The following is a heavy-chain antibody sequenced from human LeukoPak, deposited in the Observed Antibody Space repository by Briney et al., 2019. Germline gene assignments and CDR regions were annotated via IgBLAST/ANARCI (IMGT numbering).Heavy chain of an antibody. Sequence: GGSLRLSCTASGFTFGDYAMSWFRQAPGKGLEWVGFIRSKAYGGTTEYAASVKGRFTISRDDPKSIAYLQMNSLKTEDTAVYYCTRERHYDSSGYLDYWGQGTLVTVSS. J-gene: IGHJ4*02. CDR1: GFTFGDYA. D-gene: IGHD3-22*01. CDR3: TRERHYDSSGYLDY. V-gene: IGHV3-49*03. CDR2: IRSKAYGGTT.